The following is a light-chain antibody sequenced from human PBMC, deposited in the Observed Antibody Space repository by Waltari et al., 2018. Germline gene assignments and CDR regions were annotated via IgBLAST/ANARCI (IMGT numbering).Light chain of an antibody. CDR3: SSYISSSTLEV. J-gene: IGLJ3*02. Sequence: QSALPQPASVSGSPGQSLTISCTGTSSDVGGYNYVSWYQQHPGKAPKLMIFDVSNRPAGVSNRFSGSKSGNTASLTISGLQAEDEADYYCSSYISSSTLEVFGGGTRLTVL. V-gene: IGLV2-14*03. CDR2: DVS. CDR1: SSDVGGYNY.